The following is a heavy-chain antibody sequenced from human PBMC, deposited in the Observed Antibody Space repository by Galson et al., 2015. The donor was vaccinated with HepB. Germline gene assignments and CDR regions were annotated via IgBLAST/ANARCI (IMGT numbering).Heavy chain of an antibody. CDR3: AKVMVGGQLAHAFDI. CDR2: ISWNSGSI. Sequence: SLRLSCAASGFTFDDYAMHWVRQAPGKGLEWVSGISWNSGSIGYADSVKGRFTISRDNAKNSLYLQMNSLRAEDTALYYRAKVMVGGQLAHAFDIWGQGTMVTVSS. D-gene: IGHD6-6*01. J-gene: IGHJ3*02. V-gene: IGHV3-9*01. CDR1: GFTFDDYA.